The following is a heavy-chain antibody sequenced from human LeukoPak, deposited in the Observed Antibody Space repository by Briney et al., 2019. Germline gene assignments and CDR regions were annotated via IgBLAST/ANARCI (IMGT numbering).Heavy chain of an antibody. CDR2: IYSGGRT. Sequence: GGSLRLSCAASGFTVSTSYMNWVRQAPGKGLEWVSVIYSGGRTSYADSVKGRFTISRDNSKNTLYLQMNSLRAEGTAVYYCARGEFGELKYWGQGTPVTVSS. D-gene: IGHD3-10*01. J-gene: IGHJ4*02. V-gene: IGHV3-53*01. CDR3: ARGEFGELKY. CDR1: GFTVSTSY.